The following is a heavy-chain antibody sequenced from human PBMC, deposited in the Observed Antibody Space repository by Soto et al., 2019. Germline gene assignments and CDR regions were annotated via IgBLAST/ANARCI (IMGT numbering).Heavy chain of an antibody. CDR2: IYYSGGT. V-gene: IGHV4-59*01. D-gene: IGHD1-7*01. CDR1: GDSITSYY. Sequence: QVQLQELGPGLVKPSQTLSLSCTVSGDSITSYYWSWIRQPPGKGLEWIGYIYYSGGTSYNPSLNSRVTISVDTSKKQFSLRLNSVTAADTAVYYCARVQRLELVVDFWGQGTLVTVSS. CDR3: ARVQRLELVVDF. J-gene: IGHJ4*02.